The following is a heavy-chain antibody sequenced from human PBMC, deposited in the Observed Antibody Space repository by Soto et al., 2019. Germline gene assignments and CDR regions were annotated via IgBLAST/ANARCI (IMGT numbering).Heavy chain of an antibody. V-gene: IGHV3-23*01. J-gene: IGHJ4*02. CDR1: GFTFSNYP. Sequence: EVQLLESGGGLVQPGGSLRLSCAASGFTFSNYPMNWVRQAPGKGLEWVSVISGSGGSTYYADSVKGRFTISRDNSKNTLYLQMNSLRAEDTAVYYCASRSSGWYFDYWGQGTLVTVSS. CDR3: ASRSSGWYFDY. CDR2: ISGSGGST. D-gene: IGHD6-19*01.